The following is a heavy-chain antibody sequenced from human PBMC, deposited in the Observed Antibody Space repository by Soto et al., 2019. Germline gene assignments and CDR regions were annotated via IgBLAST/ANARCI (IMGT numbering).Heavy chain of an antibody. D-gene: IGHD6-13*01. J-gene: IGHJ6*02. V-gene: IGHV4-61*01. Sequence: SETLSLTCTVSGGSVSSGSHYWSWIRQPPGKGLEWIGYIYYSGSTNYNPSLKSRVTISIDTSKNQFSLKLSSVTAADTAVYYCARGSSWPPYYFAMGVWGQGTTVTVSS. CDR2: IYYSGST. CDR3: ARGSSWPPYYFAMGV. CDR1: GGSVSSGSHY.